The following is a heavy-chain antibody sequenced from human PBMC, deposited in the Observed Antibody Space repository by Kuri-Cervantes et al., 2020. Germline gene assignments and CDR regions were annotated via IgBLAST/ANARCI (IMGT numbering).Heavy chain of an antibody. CDR2: INHSGSP. V-gene: IGHV4-34*01. CDR1: GASFSSYY. D-gene: IGHD3-3*01. J-gene: IGHJ5*02. CDR3: ARRLYNFWSGSTNWFDP. Sequence: ESLKISCTFYGASFSSYYWTWIRQPPGKGLEWIGEINHSGSPKYNSSLKSRVTISVDTSKNQFSLKLSSVTAADTAVYYCARRLYNFWSGSTNWFDPWGQGTLVTVSS.